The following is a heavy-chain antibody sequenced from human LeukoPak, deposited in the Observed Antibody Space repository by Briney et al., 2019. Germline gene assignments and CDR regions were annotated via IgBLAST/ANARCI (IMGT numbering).Heavy chain of an antibody. D-gene: IGHD6-13*01. CDR3: AKDYSSSWYGAYYFDY. Sequence: GGSLRLSCAASGFTFSSYAMSWVRQAPGKGLEWVSAISGSGGSTYYADSVKGRFTISRDNSKNTLYLQMNSLRAEDTAVYYCAKDYSSSWYGAYYFDYWGQGTLVTVSS. V-gene: IGHV3-23*01. CDR1: GFTFSSYA. J-gene: IGHJ4*02. CDR2: ISGSGGST.